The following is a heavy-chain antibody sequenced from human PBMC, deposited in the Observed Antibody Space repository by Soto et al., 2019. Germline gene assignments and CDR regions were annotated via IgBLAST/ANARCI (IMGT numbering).Heavy chain of an antibody. CDR1: GYTFTSYG. CDR3: ARVKYSSSSPEVYYYYGMDL. D-gene: IGHD6-6*01. CDR2: IRAYNGNT. V-gene: IGHV1-18*01. J-gene: IGHJ6*02. Sequence: QVQLVQSGAEVKKPGASVKVSCKASGYTFTSYGISWVRQAPGQGLEGMGWIRAYNGNTNYAQKLQGRVTMTTDTSTSTAYMELRSLRSDDTAVYYCARVKYSSSSPEVYYYYGMDLWGQGTKVTVSS.